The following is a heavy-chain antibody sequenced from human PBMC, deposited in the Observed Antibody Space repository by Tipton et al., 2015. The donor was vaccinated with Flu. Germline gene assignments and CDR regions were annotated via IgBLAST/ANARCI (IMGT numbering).Heavy chain of an antibody. CDR1: GGSISSYY. V-gene: IGHV4-4*07. D-gene: IGHD3-22*01. J-gene: IGHJ5*02. Sequence: TLSLTCTVSGGSISSYYWSWIRQPAGKGLEWIGRIYTSGSTNYNPSLKSRVTMSVDTSKNQFSLKLSSVTAADTAVYYCVRSSPYYYDSSGYPNWFDPWGQGTLVTVSS. CDR3: VRSSPYYYDSSGYPNWFDP. CDR2: IYTSGST.